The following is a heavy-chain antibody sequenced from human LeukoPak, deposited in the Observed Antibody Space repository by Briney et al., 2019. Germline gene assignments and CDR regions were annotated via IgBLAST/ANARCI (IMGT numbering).Heavy chain of an antibody. Sequence: GGSLRLSCAASGLTFSSDAMCWVRQAPGKGLEWVSTITNSGGSTYYADSMKGRFTISRDNSKNTLYLQMNSLRAEDTAVYYCAKDSPPRYSGSPPAYWGQGTLVTVSS. J-gene: IGHJ4*02. CDR3: AKDSPPRYSGSPPAY. CDR2: ITNSGGST. V-gene: IGHV3-23*01. CDR1: GLTFSSDA. D-gene: IGHD1-26*01.